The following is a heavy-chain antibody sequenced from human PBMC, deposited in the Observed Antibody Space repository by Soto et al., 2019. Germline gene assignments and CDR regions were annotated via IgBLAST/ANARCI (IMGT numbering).Heavy chain of an antibody. V-gene: IGHV4-34*01. D-gene: IGHD2-15*01. CDR2: INHSGST. CDR1: GGSFSGYY. J-gene: IGHJ6*03. CDR3: ARGSSYCSGGSCQPYYYYYMDV. Sequence: PSETLSLTCAVYGGSFSGYYWSLIRQPPGKGLEWIGEINHSGSTNYNPSLKSRVTISVDTSKNQFSLKLSSVTAADTAVYYCARGSSYCSGGSCQPYYYYYMDVWGKGTTVTVSS.